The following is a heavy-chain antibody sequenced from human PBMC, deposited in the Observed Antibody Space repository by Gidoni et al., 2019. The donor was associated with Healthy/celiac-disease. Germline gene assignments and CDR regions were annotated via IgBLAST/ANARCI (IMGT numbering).Heavy chain of an antibody. CDR1: GGSISSYY. CDR2: MSYRGST. V-gene: IGHV4-59*01. Sequence: QVQLQESGPGLVKPSETLSLTCTVSGGSISSYYRSWIRQPPGKGLEWIGYMSYRGSTNYNPSLKSRVTISVDTSKNQFSLKLSSVTAADTAVYYCARGVTTVPWGGDYWGQGTLVTVSS. D-gene: IGHD4-17*01. CDR3: ARGVTTVPWGGDY. J-gene: IGHJ4*02.